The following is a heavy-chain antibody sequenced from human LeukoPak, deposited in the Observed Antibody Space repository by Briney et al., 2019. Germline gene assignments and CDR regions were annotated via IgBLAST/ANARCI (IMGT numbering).Heavy chain of an antibody. CDR1: GFTFSSYA. CDR2: ISGSGGST. D-gene: IGHD2-15*01. J-gene: IGHJ4*01. V-gene: IGHV3-23*01. CDR3: VRNLIGYCSGGTCYSGIF. Sequence: GGSLRLSCAASGFTFSSYAMSWVRQAPGKGLEWVSAISGSGGSTYYADSVKGRFTISRDNSKNTLYLQMNSLRAEDTAVYYCVRNLIGYCSGGTCYSGIFWGQEPWSPSPQ.